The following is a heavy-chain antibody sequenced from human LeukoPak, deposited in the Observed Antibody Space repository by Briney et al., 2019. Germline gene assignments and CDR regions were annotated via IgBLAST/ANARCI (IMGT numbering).Heavy chain of an antibody. V-gene: IGHV4-39*02. J-gene: IGHJ4*02. CDR3: ARDKFWRESDY. Sequence: PSETLSLTCTVSGGSISSSSYYWGWIRQPPGKGLEWIGSIYYSGSTYYNPSLKSRVTISVDTSKNQFSLKLSSVTAADTAVYYCARDKFWRESDYWGQGTLVTVSS. CDR1: GGSISSSSYY. CDR2: IYYSGST.